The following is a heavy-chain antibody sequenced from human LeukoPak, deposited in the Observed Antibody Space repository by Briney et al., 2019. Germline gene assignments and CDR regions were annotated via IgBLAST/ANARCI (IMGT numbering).Heavy chain of an antibody. CDR1: GFTFSGYA. D-gene: IGHD6-13*01. Sequence: GGSLRLSCAASGFTFSGYAMSWVRQAPGKGLGWVSAISGSGGSTYYADSVKGRFTISRDNSKNTLYLQMNSLRAEDTAVYYCAKDKGIAAAPLDYMDVWGKGTTVTVSS. V-gene: IGHV3-23*01. CDR2: ISGSGGST. J-gene: IGHJ6*03. CDR3: AKDKGIAAAPLDYMDV.